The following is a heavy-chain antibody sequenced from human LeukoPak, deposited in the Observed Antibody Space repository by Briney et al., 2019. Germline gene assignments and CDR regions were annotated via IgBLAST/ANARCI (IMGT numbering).Heavy chain of an antibody. V-gene: IGHV3-7*01. CDR3: ARDGRSYGGWFDI. CDR1: GFTFSHFW. Sequence: GGSLRLSCAASGFTFSHFWMSWVRQAPGKGLEWVAYIKKTGSETYYVDSVKGRFTITRDNTRNSLFLQMYSLRAEDTAVYYCARDGRSYGGWFDIWGQGTMVTVSS. CDR2: IKKTGSET. J-gene: IGHJ3*02. D-gene: IGHD4-23*01.